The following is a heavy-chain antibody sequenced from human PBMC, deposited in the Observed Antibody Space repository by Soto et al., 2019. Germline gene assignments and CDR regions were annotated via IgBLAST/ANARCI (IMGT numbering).Heavy chain of an antibody. CDR3: ARVGIVVVPAAIPDYYYYMDV. D-gene: IGHD2-2*02. CDR1: GGSISSYY. CDR2: IYYSGST. V-gene: IGHV4-59*01. Sequence: SETLSLTCTVSGGSISSYYWSWIRQPPGKGLEWIGYIYYSGSTNYNPSLKIRVTISVDTSKDQFSLKLSSVTAANTAVYYCARVGIVVVPAAIPDYYYYMDVWGKGTTVTVSS. J-gene: IGHJ6*03.